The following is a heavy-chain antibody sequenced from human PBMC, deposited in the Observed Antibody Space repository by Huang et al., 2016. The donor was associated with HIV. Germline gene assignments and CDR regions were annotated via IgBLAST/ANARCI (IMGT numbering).Heavy chain of an antibody. CDR2: ISAYKGNT. D-gene: IGHD3-22*01. Sequence: QVQLVQSGAEVKKPGASVKVSCKASGYTFTSYCISWVRQAPGQGLEWMGWISAYKGNTNYAQKLQGRVTMTTDTSTSTAYMELRSLRSDDTAVYYCARDETYYYDSSGFDYWGQGTLVTVSS. J-gene: IGHJ4*02. CDR1: GYTFTSYC. CDR3: ARDETYYYDSSGFDY. V-gene: IGHV1-18*01.